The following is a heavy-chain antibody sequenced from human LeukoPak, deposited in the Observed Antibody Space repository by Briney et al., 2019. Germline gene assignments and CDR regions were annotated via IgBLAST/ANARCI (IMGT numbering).Heavy chain of an antibody. Sequence: SETLSLTCTVSGGSISSYYWSWIRQSPGKGLEWIGYIYYSGSTNYNPSLKSRVTISVDTSKNQFSLKLSSVTAADTAVYYCARSHYDILTGYYSNFDYWGQGTLVTVSS. CDR3: ARSHYDILTGYYSNFDY. CDR1: GGSISSYY. D-gene: IGHD3-9*01. V-gene: IGHV4-59*01. J-gene: IGHJ4*02. CDR2: IYYSGST.